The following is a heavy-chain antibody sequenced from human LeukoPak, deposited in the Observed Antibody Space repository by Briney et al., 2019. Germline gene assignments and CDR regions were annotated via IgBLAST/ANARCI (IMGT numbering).Heavy chain of an antibody. CDR3: ARDQQWLEDDY. J-gene: IGHJ4*02. D-gene: IGHD6-19*01. V-gene: IGHV3-48*04. Sequence: GGSLRLSCAASGFTFSSYSMNWVRQAPGKGLEWVSYISSSSSTIYYADSVKGRFTIPRDNAKNSLYLQMNSLGAEDTAVYYCARDQQWLEDDYWGQGTLVTVSS. CDR1: GFTFSSYS. CDR2: ISSSSSTI.